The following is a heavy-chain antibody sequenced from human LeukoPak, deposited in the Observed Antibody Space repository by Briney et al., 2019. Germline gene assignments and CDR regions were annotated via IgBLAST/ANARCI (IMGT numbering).Heavy chain of an antibody. CDR2: INPSGGST. J-gene: IGHJ5*02. CDR1: GYTLTSYY. CDR3: AREMQGWFDP. Sequence: ASVKVSCEASGYTLTSYYMHWVRQAPGQGLEWMGIINPSGGSTTYAQKFQGRVTMTRDTSTSTVYMELSSLRSEDTAMYYCAREMQGWFDPWGQGTLVTVSS. V-gene: IGHV1-46*01.